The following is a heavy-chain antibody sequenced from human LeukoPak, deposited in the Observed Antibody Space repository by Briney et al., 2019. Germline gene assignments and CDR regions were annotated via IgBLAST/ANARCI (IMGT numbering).Heavy chain of an antibody. CDR1: GFTFSSYA. CDR2: ISGSGGST. J-gene: IGHJ3*02. Sequence: PGGSLRLSCAASGFTFSSYAMSWVRQAPGKGLECVSAISGSGGSTYYADSVKGRFTISRDNSKNTLYLQMNSLRAEDTAVYYCAKEIIGSSSWYSPAFDIWGQGTMVTVSS. CDR3: AKEIIGSSSWYSPAFDI. V-gene: IGHV3-23*01. D-gene: IGHD6-13*01.